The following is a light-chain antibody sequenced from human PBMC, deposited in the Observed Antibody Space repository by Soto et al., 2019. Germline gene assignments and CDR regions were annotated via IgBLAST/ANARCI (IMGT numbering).Light chain of an antibody. Sequence: EIVLTQSPASLSLSPGERATLSCRASQSVSSHLAWFQQRPGQAPRLLIYGASNRATGIPARFGGSGSGTNFTLTISSLEPEDFAVYYCQQRSNWPPGLTFGGGAKVEIK. CDR3: QQRSNWPPGLT. J-gene: IGKJ4*01. V-gene: IGKV3-11*01. CDR2: GAS. CDR1: QSVSSH.